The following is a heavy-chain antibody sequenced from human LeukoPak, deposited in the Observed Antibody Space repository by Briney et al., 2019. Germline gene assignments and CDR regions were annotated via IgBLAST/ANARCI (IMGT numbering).Heavy chain of an antibody. D-gene: IGHD3-10*01. CDR3: AREVLRGVSDY. CDR2: IYYSGST. CDR1: GGSISSSTYY. J-gene: IGHJ4*02. V-gene: IGHV4-39*07. Sequence: SETLSLTCTVSGGSISSSTYYWGWIRQPPGKGLEWIGSIYYSGSTYYNPSLKSRVTISVDTSKNQFSLKVNSVTAADTAVYYCAREVLRGVSDYWGQGTLVTVSS.